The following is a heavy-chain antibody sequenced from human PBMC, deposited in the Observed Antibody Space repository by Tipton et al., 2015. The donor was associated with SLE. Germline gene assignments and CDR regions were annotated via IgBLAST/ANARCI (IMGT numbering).Heavy chain of an antibody. CDR3: ARGWYSRNWEWWFDP. D-gene: IGHD6-13*01. CDR1: GGSIRSHY. J-gene: IGHJ5*02. CDR2: MYHSGST. Sequence: TLSLTCTVSGGSIRSHYWSWIRPPPGKGLEWIGYMYHSGSTKYNPSLKSRVTISLDTSKNQVSLKLTSVTAADTAVYYCARGWYSRNWEWWFDPWGQGTLVTVSS. V-gene: IGHV4-59*11.